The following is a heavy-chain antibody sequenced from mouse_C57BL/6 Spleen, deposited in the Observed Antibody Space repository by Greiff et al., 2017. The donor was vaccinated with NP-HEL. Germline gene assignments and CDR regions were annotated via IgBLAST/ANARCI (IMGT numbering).Heavy chain of an antibody. CDR1: GFTFSDFY. Sequence: EVKLVESGGGLVQSGRSLRLSCATSGFTFSDFYMEWVRQAPGKGLEWIAASRNKANDYTTEYSASVKGRFIVSRDTSQSILYLQMNALRAEDTAICYCARDVSGSFAYWGQGTLVTVSA. CDR2: SRNKANDYTT. J-gene: IGHJ3*01. V-gene: IGHV7-1*01. CDR3: ARDVSGSFAY. D-gene: IGHD4-1*01.